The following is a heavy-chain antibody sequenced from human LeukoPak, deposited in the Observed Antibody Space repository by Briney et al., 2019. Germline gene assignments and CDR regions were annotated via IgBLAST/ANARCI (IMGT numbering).Heavy chain of an antibody. Sequence: GGSLRLSCAASGFTFSSYSMSWVRQAPGKGLEWVSSISSSSSYIYYADSVKGRFTISRDNAKNSLYLQMNSLRAEDTAVYYCARASSRDFWSGYIDAFDIWGQGTMVTVSS. V-gene: IGHV3-21*01. CDR1: GFTFSSYS. J-gene: IGHJ3*02. CDR3: ARASSRDFWSGYIDAFDI. D-gene: IGHD3-3*01. CDR2: ISSSSSYI.